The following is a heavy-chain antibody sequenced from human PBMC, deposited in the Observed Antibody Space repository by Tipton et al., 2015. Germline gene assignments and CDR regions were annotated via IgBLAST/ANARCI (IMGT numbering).Heavy chain of an antibody. CDR2: IFHSGST. CDR3: ARGGAGYYYDSVGYLS. V-gene: IGHV4-61*01. J-gene: IGHJ5*02. CDR1: GGSVTSNNYF. D-gene: IGHD3-22*01. Sequence: SLTCSVSGGSVTSNNYFWSWIRQPPGKGLEWIGYIFHSGSTSYNPSLRSRVFISIDTSKNQFSLKLNSVTAADTAVYYCARGGAGYYYDSVGYLSWGQGTLVTVSS.